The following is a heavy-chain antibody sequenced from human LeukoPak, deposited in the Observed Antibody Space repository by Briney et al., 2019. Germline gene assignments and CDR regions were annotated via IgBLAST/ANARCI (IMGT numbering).Heavy chain of an antibody. CDR2: ISYDGSNK. V-gene: IGHV3-30*18. CDR3: AKDSSGDSSGYYDAFDI. Sequence: GGSLRLSCAASGFTFSSYGMHWVRQAPGKGLEWVAVISYDGSNKYYADSVKGRFTISRDNSKNTLYLQMNSLRAEDTAVYYCAKDSSGDSSGYYDAFDIWGQGTMVTVSS. CDR1: GFTFSSYG. J-gene: IGHJ3*02. D-gene: IGHD3-22*01.